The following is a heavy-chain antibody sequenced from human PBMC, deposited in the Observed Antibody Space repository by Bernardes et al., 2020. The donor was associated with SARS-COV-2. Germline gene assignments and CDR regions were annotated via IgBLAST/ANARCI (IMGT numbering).Heavy chain of an antibody. V-gene: IGHV4-34*01. J-gene: IGHJ4*02. CDR3: ARGFSSGSTPEY. D-gene: IGHD6-19*01. Sequence: SETLSLTCVVYGGSFSDYYWSWTRQPPGKGLEWIGEINHSGRTNYNPSLKSRVTISVDTSKKQFSLKLNSVTAADTAVYYCARGFSSGSTPEYWGQGTLVTVS. CDR2: INHSGRT. CDR1: GGSFSDYY.